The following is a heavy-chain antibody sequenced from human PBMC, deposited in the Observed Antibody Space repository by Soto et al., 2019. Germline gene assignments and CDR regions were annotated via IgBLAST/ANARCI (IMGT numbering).Heavy chain of an antibody. CDR3: ARDTIFGVVIRFEDYGLDV. V-gene: IGHV1-18*01. CDR1: GYTFTSYG. J-gene: IGHJ6*02. CDR2: ISAYNGNT. D-gene: IGHD3-3*01. Sequence: GASVKVSCKASGYTFTSYGISWVRQAPGQGLEWMGWISAYNGNTNYAQKLQGRVTMTTDTFTTTAYMELRSLRSDDTAVYYCARDTIFGVVIRFEDYGLDVWGQGTTVTVSS.